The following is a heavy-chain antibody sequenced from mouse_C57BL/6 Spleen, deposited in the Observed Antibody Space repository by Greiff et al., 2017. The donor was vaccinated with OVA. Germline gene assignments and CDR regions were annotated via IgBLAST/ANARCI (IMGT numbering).Heavy chain of an antibody. CDR2: IYPGDGDT. CDR3: ARVDTTVGGFDY. V-gene: IGHV1-80*01. Sequence: VQVVESGAELVKPGASVKISCKASGYAFSSYWMNWVKQRPGKGLEWIGQIYPGDGDTNYNGKFKGKATLTADKSSSTAYMQLSSLTSEDSAVYFCARVDTTVGGFDYWGQGTTLTVSS. J-gene: IGHJ2*01. CDR1: GYAFSSYW. D-gene: IGHD1-1*01.